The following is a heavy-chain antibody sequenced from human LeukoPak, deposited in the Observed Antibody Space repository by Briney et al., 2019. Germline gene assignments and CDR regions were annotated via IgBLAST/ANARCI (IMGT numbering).Heavy chain of an antibody. J-gene: IGHJ6*03. Sequence: ASVKASCKASGYTFTSYDINWVRQATGQGLEWMGWMNPNSGNTGYAQKFQGRVTMTRNTSISTAYMELSSLRSEDTAVYYCARAQYCSSTSCHYYYYYMDVWGKGTTVTVS. CDR3: ARAQYCSSTSCHYYYYYMDV. CDR1: GYTFTSYD. CDR2: MNPNSGNT. D-gene: IGHD2-2*01. V-gene: IGHV1-8*01.